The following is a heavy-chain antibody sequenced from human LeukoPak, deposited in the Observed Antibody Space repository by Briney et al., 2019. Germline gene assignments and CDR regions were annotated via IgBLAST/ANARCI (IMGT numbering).Heavy chain of an antibody. D-gene: IGHD1-26*01. CDR1: GFTFTTYA. CDR3: ARSIPPDF. CDR2: ITSGGRK. Sequence: PGGSLRLSCVPSGFTFTTYAMNWVRQAPGKGLEWVSGITSGGRKYYEDSVKGRFTISRDSSKNTLYLQMTSLRGDDTALYYCARSIPPDFWGQGTLVTVSS. J-gene: IGHJ4*02. V-gene: IGHV3-23*01.